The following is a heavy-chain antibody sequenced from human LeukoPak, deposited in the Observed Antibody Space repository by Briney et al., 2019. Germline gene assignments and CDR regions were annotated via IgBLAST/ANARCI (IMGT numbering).Heavy chain of an antibody. CDR1: GYTFTRYY. J-gene: IGHJ4*02. CDR2: INPSSGST. Sequence: ASVRVSCKASGYTFTRYYMHWVRQAPGQGLEWMGIINPSSGSTTYAQKFQGRVTMTRDTSTSTVYMELSSLRSEDTAVYYCVPGDEVRRFKSYYFDYWGQGIQVTVSS. V-gene: IGHV1-46*01. D-gene: IGHD3-10*01. CDR3: VPGDEVRRFKSYYFDY.